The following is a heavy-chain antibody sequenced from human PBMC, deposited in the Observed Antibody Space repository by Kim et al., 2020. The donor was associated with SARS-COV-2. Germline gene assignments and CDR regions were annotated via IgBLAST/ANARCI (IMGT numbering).Heavy chain of an antibody. D-gene: IGHD3-10*01. CDR2: IYYSGST. V-gene: IGHV4-39*07. Sequence: SETLSLTCTVSGGSISSSSYYWGWIRQPPGKGLEWIGSIYYSGSTYYNPSLKSRVTISVDTSKNQFSLKLSSVTAADTAVYYCARDRVWFGELSSYYGMDVWGQGTTVTVSS. J-gene: IGHJ6*02. CDR1: GGSISSSSYY. CDR3: ARDRVWFGELSSYYGMDV.